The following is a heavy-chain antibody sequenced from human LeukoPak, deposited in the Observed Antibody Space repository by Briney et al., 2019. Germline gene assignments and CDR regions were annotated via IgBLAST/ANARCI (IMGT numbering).Heavy chain of an antibody. CDR3: ARTSGPFDY. CDR2: INHSGST. D-gene: IGHD3-3*01. CDR1: GGSFSGYY. J-gene: IGHJ4*02. V-gene: IGHV4-34*01. Sequence: SETLSLTCAVYGGSFSGYYWSWIRQPPGKGLEWIGEINHSGSTNYNPSLKSRVTISVDTSKNQFSLKLSSVTAADTAVYYCARTSGPFDYWGQGTLVTVSS.